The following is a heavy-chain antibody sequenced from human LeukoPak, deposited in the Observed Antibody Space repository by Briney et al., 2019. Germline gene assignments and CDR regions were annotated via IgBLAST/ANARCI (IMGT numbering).Heavy chain of an antibody. CDR2: ITWNGGST. CDR1: GFTFDNYA. V-gene: IGHV3-43*02. Sequence: PGGSLRLSCAASGFTFDNYAMTWVRRAPGKGLEWISSITWNGGSTFYADSVKGRFTISRDNSKNSLYLQMNSLRTEDTALYYCAKGSPEYYYYMDVWGKGTTVTISS. CDR3: AKGSPEYYYYMDV. J-gene: IGHJ6*03.